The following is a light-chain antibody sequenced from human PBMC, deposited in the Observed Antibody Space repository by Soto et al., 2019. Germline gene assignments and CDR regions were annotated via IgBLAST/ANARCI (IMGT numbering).Light chain of an antibody. CDR2: GTS. V-gene: IGKV3-20*01. J-gene: IGKJ1*01. Sequence: EIVLTQSPGTLSLSPGERATLSCRASQSVSSSYLAWYQQKPGQAPRLLIYGTSSRATGIPDRFSGSGSGTDFTLPIGRLDPEDFAVYYCQQFGSSPTFGQGTKVEIK. CDR1: QSVSSSY. CDR3: QQFGSSPT.